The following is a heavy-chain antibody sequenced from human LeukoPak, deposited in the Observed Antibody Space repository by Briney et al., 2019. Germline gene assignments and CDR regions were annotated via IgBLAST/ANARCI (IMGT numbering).Heavy chain of an antibody. CDR1: GFTFHSYL. D-gene: IGHD3-16*02. CDR2: ISFDGSNK. CDR3: ARDHYDYVWGSNRRYYFEY. V-gene: IGHV3-30-3*01. Sequence: GGSLRLSCAASGFTFHSYLMQGVRQAPGKGLEWVAVISFDGSNKYYADSVKGRFTISRDNSKNTLYLQMNSLRAEDTAVYYCARDHYDYVWGSNRRYYFEYIGPGNLVTVSS. J-gene: IGHJ4*02.